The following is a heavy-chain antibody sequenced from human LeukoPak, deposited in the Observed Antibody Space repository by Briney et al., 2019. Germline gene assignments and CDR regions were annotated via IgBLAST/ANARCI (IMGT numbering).Heavy chain of an antibody. CDR1: GYSFTNYW. Sequence: GESLKISCKASGYSFTNYWIAWVRQMPGKGLEWMGIIYPSDSDTRYSPSFQGQVTISADKSISTAFLQWSSLKASDTAMYYCASPSGYSTGWVDSWGQGTLVTVSS. J-gene: IGHJ4*02. D-gene: IGHD2-8*02. V-gene: IGHV5-51*01. CDR3: ASPSGYSTGWVDS. CDR2: IYPSDSDT.